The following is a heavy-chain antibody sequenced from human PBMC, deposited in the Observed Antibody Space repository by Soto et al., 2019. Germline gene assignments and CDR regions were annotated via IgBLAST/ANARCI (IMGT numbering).Heavy chain of an antibody. Sequence: SETLSLTCAVYGGSFSGYYWSWIRQPPGKGLEWIGEINHSGSTNYNPSLKSRVTISVDTSKNQFSLKLSSVTAADTAVYYCARGLFSYFDYWGQGTLVTGSS. CDR2: INHSGST. V-gene: IGHV4-34*01. CDR3: ARGLFSYFDY. J-gene: IGHJ4*02. CDR1: GGSFSGYY. D-gene: IGHD3-3*01.